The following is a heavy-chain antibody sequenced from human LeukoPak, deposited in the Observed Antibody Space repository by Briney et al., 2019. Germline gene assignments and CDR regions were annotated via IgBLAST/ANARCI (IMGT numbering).Heavy chain of an antibody. D-gene: IGHD3-10*01. Sequence: ASVKVSCKASGYTFTGYYMHWVRQAPGQGLEWMGWINPNSGGTNYAQKFQGWVTMTRDTSISTAYMELSRLRSDDTAVYYCARDSATMVRGVADYWGQGTLVTVSS. V-gene: IGHV1-2*04. CDR1: GYTFTGYY. CDR3: ARDSATMVRGVADY. J-gene: IGHJ4*02. CDR2: INPNSGGT.